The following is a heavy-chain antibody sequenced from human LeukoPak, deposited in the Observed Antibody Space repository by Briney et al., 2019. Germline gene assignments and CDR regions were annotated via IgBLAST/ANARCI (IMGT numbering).Heavy chain of an antibody. J-gene: IGHJ4*02. D-gene: IGHD3-10*01. CDR3: ATLGGGILWFREGFDY. Sequence: ASVKVSCKVSGYTLTELSMHWVRQAPGKGLEWMGGFDPVDGETIYAQKFQGRVTMTEDTSTDTAYMELSSLRSEDTAVYYCATLGGGILWFREGFDYWGQGTLVTVSS. CDR1: GYTLTELS. CDR2: FDPVDGET. V-gene: IGHV1-24*01.